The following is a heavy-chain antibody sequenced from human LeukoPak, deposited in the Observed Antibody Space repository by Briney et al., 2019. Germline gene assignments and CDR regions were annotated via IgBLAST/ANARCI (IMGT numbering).Heavy chain of an antibody. CDR1: GYTFTGYY. J-gene: IGHJ4*02. D-gene: IGHD1-26*01. Sequence: ASVKVSCKASGYTFTGYYMHWVRQAPGQGLEWMGWINPNSGGTNYAQKFQGRVTMTRDTSISTAYMELSRLRSDDTAVYYCARDSPWAATIDYWGQGTLVTVSS. CDR3: ARDSPWAATIDY. V-gene: IGHV1-2*02. CDR2: INPNSGGT.